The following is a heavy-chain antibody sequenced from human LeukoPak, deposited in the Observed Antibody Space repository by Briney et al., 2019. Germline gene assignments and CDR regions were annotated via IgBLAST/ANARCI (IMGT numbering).Heavy chain of an antibody. J-gene: IGHJ6*02. CDR1: GYTFTSYG. D-gene: IGHD1-14*01. CDR2: ISANNGDT. Sequence: ASVKVSCKASGYTFTSYGISWVRQAPGQGLEWVGWISANNGDTDYPQKLQGRVTMTTDTSTSTAYMELRSLRSDDTAVYYCARDHNVGGMDVWGQGTTVTVSS. V-gene: IGHV1-18*01. CDR3: ARDHNVGGMDV.